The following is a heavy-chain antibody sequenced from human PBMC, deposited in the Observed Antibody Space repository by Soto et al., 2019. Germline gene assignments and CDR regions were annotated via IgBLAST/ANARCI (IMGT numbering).Heavy chain of an antibody. V-gene: IGHV4-39*01. CDR2: IYYSGST. CDR3: ARAPDFWSGYYMAHFDY. D-gene: IGHD3-3*01. CDR1: GGSISSSSYY. Sequence: QLQLQESGPGLVKPSETLSLTCTVSGGSISSSSYYWGWIRQPPGKGLEWIGSIYYSGSTYYNPSLKSRVTISVDTSKNQFSLKLSSVTAADTAVYYCARAPDFWSGYYMAHFDYWGQGTLVTVSS. J-gene: IGHJ4*02.